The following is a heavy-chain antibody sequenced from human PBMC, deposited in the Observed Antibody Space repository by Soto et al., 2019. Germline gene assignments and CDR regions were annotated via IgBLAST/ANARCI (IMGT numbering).Heavy chain of an antibody. Sequence: GGSLRLSCAASGFTVSSNYISWVRQAPGKGLEWISIIYSAGNTYYADFVKGRFTISRDNSKNTLYLQMNSLGAEDTAVYYCARDFVVGGPTINYYYGMDVWGQGTTVTVSS. CDR2: IYSAGNT. V-gene: IGHV3-66*01. D-gene: IGHD1-26*01. CDR1: GFTVSSNY. CDR3: ARDFVVGGPTINYYYGMDV. J-gene: IGHJ6*02.